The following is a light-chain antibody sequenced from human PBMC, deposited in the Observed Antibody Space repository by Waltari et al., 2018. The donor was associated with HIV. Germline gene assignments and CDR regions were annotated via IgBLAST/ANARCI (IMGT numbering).Light chain of an antibody. CDR2: DVS. CDR3: QSYDKSLSGSV. Sequence: QSALTQPASVSGSPGQSITISCTGTSSDVGGYNYVSWYQQHPGKAPKLMIYDVSNRPSGVSNRFSGSKSGNTASLTISGLQAEDEADYYCQSYDKSLSGSVFGGGTKLTVL. CDR1: SSDVGGYNY. J-gene: IGLJ2*01. V-gene: IGLV2-14*03.